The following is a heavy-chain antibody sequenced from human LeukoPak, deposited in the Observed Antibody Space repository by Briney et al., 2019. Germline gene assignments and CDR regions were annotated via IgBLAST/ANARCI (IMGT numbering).Heavy chain of an antibody. J-gene: IGHJ4*02. CDR1: GFIFDNYA. V-gene: IGHV3-9*01. Sequence: GRSLRLSCAASGFIFDNYAMHWVRQAPGKGLEWVSGISWNSASINYADSVKGRFTISRDNAENSLHLQMNSLRAEDTALYYCAKAPYSTDVGDYIDYWGQGTLVTVSS. D-gene: IGHD2-21*01. CDR2: ISWNSASI. CDR3: AKAPYSTDVGDYIDY.